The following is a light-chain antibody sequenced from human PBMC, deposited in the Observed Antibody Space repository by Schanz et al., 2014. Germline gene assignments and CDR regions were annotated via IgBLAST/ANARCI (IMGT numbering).Light chain of an antibody. CDR2: EVT. J-gene: IGLJ2*01. CDR1: TSDVGGYNF. V-gene: IGLV2-8*01. CDR3: CSYVSSRAVL. Sequence: QSALIQPPSASGSPGQSVAISCTGTTSDVGGYNFVSWYQQHPGKAPKLMIYEVTKRPSGVPDRFSGSKSGNTASLTISGLQAEDEADYYCCSYVSSRAVLFGGGTKLTVL.